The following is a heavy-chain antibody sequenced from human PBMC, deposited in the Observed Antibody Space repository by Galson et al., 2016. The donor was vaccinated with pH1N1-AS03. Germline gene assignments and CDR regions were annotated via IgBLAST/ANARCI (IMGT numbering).Heavy chain of an antibody. CDR2: IDSDDDK. CDR3: ARVWGAAAGYFDY. V-gene: IGHV2-70*20. CDR1: GFSLTSPGVC. J-gene: IGHJ4*02. Sequence: PALVKPTQTLTLTCSFSGFSLTSPGVCVTWVRQPPGKALEWLATIDSDDDKYYTTSLKTRLTISKDTSKNQVVLTMTNMDPMDTATYYCARVWGAAAGYFDYWGPGKLVVVSS. D-gene: IGHD6-13*01.